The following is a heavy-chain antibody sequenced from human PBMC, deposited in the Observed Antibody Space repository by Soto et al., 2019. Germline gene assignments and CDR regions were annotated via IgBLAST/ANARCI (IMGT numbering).Heavy chain of an antibody. CDR2: ISGSGGST. Sequence: GGSLRLSCAASGFTFSSYAMSWVRQAPGKGLEWVSAISGSGGSTYYADSVKGRFTISRDNSKNTLYLQMNSLRAEDTAVYYCAKLGYCSGGSCYFFDYWGQGTLVTVSS. D-gene: IGHD2-15*01. CDR1: GFTFSSYA. CDR3: AKLGYCSGGSCYFFDY. J-gene: IGHJ4*02. V-gene: IGHV3-23*01.